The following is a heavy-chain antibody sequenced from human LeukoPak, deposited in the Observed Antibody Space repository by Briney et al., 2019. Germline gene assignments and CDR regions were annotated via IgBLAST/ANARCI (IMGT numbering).Heavy chain of an antibody. CDR3: ARDLGYGSTGFYHYFAY. D-gene: IGHD3-22*01. J-gene: IGHJ4*02. CDR1: GGSISSYY. V-gene: IGHV4-59*12. CDR2: IYYSGST. Sequence: SETLSLTCTVSGGSISSYYWSWIRQPPGKGLEWIGYIYYSGSTNYNPSLKSRVTISVDTSKNQFSLKLSSVTAADTAVYYCARDLGYGSTGFYHYFAYWAREPWSPSPQ.